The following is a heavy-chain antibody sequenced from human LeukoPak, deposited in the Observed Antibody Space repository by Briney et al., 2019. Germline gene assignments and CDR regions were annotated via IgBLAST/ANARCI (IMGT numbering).Heavy chain of an antibody. CDR3: ARVKRDCSGGTCYSYDY. D-gene: IGHD2-15*01. V-gene: IGHV3-23*01. J-gene: IGHJ4*02. CDR2: ISSNGDFT. Sequence: GGSLRLSCVASRFTFNTYAVNWVRLAPGKGLEWVSAISSNGDFTYYADSVRGRFTISRDNSKNTVFLQMNGLRAEDTAVYYCARVKRDCSGGTCYSYDYWGQGTLVTVSS. CDR1: RFTFNTYA.